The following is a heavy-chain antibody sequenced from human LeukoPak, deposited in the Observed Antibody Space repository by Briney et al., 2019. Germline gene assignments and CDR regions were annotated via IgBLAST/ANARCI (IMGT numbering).Heavy chain of an antibody. CDR3: ARRADYDYVWGSYSYYFDY. CDR1: GGSLSGYY. D-gene: IGHD3-16*01. V-gene: IGHV4-34*01. CDR2: INHSGSP. J-gene: IGHJ4*02. Sequence: SETLSLTCAVYGGSLSGYYWRWLRQPPGKGLEWIGEINHSGSPNYNPSLKSRVTISVDTSNNQLSLQLSSVTAADTAVYYCARRADYDYVWGSYSYYFDYWGQGTLVTVSS.